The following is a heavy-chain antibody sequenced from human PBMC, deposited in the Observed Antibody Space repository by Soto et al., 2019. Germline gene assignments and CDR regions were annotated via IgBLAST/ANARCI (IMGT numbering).Heavy chain of an antibody. J-gene: IGHJ1*01. CDR2: ISGIGKTI. D-gene: IGHD3-10*01. Sequence: QVQLVESGGGLVKPGGSLRLSCAASGFSFSDYSMSWIRQAPGKGLEWLSYISGIGKTIYYADSVKGRFTISRDNAKNSVYLQMNSLRAEDTAVYYCATEGNRFQHWGQGTLVTVSS. CDR3: ATEGNRFQH. V-gene: IGHV3-11*01. CDR1: GFSFSDYS.